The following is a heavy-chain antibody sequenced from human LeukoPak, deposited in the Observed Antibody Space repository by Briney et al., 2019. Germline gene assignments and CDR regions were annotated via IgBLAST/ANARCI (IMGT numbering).Heavy chain of an antibody. V-gene: IGHV3-23*01. CDR3: AKQMSSSWYPLGDGSFDP. J-gene: IGHJ5*02. CDR2: ISGSDGST. Sequence: QPGGSLRLSCADSGFTFSGYAISWVRQAPGKGLEWVSAISGSDGSTYYADSVKGRFTISRDNSKNTLYLQMNSLRAEDTAVNYCAKQMSSSWYPLGDGSFDPWGQGTLVTVSS. CDR1: GFTFSGYA. D-gene: IGHD6-13*01.